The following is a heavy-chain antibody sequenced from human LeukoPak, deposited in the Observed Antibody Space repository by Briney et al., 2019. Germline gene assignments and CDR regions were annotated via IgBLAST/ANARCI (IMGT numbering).Heavy chain of an antibody. CDR3: ALGYCGGGSCYAREYFQH. CDR2: IYYSGST. J-gene: IGHJ1*01. D-gene: IGHD2-15*01. CDR1: GGSISSGGYY. V-gene: IGHV4-31*03. Sequence: SETLSLTCTVSGGSISSGGYYWTWIRQHPGKGLEWIGYIYYSGSTYYNPSLKSRVTISVDTSKNQFSLGLSSVTAADTAVYYCALGYCGGGSCYAREYFQHWGQGTLVTVSS.